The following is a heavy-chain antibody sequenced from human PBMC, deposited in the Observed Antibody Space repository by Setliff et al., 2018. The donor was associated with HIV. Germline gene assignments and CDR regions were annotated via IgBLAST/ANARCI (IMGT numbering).Heavy chain of an antibody. V-gene: IGHV1-3*04. J-gene: IGHJ4*02. CDR3: AKEGIRYGLDIDY. CDR2: INTANYKT. Sequence: ASVKVSCKASGYIFSSYTMHWVRQAPGQRLEWMGWINTANYKTKYSQKFQGRVTITRDTSASTAYMELSSLSSEDTAVYYCAKEGIRYGLDIDYWGQGTRVTVSS. D-gene: IGHD5-18*01. CDR1: GYIFSSYT.